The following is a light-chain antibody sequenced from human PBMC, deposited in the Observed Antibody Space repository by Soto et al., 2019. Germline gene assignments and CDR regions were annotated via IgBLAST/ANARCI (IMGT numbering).Light chain of an antibody. CDR1: QSVANY. Sequence: EIVMTQSPATLSVSPGERATLSCRASQSVANYLAWYQHKPGQAPRLLTHGASTRATGIPARFSGVGSGTEFTLTISSLQSEDFAVYYCQQYNKWPQTFGQGTRLEIK. J-gene: IGKJ5*01. V-gene: IGKV3-15*01. CDR2: GAS. CDR3: QQYNKWPQT.